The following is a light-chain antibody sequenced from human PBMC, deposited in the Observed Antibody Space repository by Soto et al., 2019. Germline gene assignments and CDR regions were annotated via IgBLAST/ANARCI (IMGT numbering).Light chain of an antibody. CDR1: QRVSSSY. V-gene: IGKV3-20*01. CDR2: STS. CDR3: QQYDNWPWT. J-gene: IGKJ1*01. Sequence: EIVLTQSPGPLSLSPGERATPFCRASQRVSSSYLAWYQQKPGQAPRPLIYSTSRRATGFPARFSGSGSGTDFTLTISSLQSEDFAVYYCQQYDNWPWTFGQGTKVDIK.